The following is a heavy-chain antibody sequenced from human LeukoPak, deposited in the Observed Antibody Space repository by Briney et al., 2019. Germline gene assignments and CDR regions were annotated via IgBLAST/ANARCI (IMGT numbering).Heavy chain of an antibody. CDR1: GFTFSSYG. Sequence: QSGGSLRLSCAASGFTFSSYGMHWVRQAPGKGLEWVAVIWYDGSNKYYAGSVKGRFTISRENAKNSLYLQMNSLRAGDTAVYYCARASHSGSSNIAYWGQGTLVTVSS. D-gene: IGHD3-10*01. V-gene: IGHV3-33*01. CDR3: ARASHSGSSNIAY. CDR2: IWYDGSNK. J-gene: IGHJ4*02.